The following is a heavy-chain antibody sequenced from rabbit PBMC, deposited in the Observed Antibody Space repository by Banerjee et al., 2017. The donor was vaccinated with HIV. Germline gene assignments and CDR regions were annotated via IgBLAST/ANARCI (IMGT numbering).Heavy chain of an antibody. CDR3: ARGVDGRSGSDL. J-gene: IGHJ4*01. V-gene: IGHV1S40*01. D-gene: IGHD1-1*01. CDR2: IYAGDGNT. Sequence: CIYAGDGNTYYASWAKGRFTISKSSSTTVTLQMTSLTAADTATYFCARGVDGRSGSDLWGPGPWSPS.